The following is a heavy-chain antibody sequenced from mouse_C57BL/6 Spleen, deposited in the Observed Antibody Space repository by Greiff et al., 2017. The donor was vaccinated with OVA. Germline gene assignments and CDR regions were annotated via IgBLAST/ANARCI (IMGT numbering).Heavy chain of an antibody. Sequence: VQLQQSGPGLVKPSQSLSLTCSVTGYSITSGYYWNWIRQFPGNKLEWMGYISYDGSNNYNPSLKNRISITRDTSKNQFFLKLNSVTTEDTATYYCARGPLLPFDYWGQGTTLTVSS. CDR1: GYSITSGYY. CDR3: ARGPLLPFDY. CDR2: ISYDGSN. J-gene: IGHJ2*01. D-gene: IGHD2-1*01. V-gene: IGHV3-6*01.